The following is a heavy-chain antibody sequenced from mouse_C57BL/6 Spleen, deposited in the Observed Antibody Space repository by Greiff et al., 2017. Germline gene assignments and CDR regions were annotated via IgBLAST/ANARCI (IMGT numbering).Heavy chain of an antibody. CDR2: ISSGSSTI. J-gene: IGHJ4*01. CDR1: GFTFSDYG. V-gene: IGHV5-17*01. Sequence: EVMLVESGGGLVKPGGSLKLSCAASGFTFSDYGMHWVRQAPEKGLEWVAYISSGSSTIYYADTVKGRFTISRDNAKNTLFLQMTSLRSEDTAMYYCAILITTVVGDAMDYWGQGTSVTVSS. D-gene: IGHD1-1*01. CDR3: AILITTVVGDAMDY.